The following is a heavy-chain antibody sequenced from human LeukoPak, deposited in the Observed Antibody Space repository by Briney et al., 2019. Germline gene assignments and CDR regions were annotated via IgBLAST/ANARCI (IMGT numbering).Heavy chain of an antibody. CDR2: IYYSGST. V-gene: IGHV4-59*01. CDR1: GGSISSYY. Sequence: SETLSLTCTVSGGSISSYYRSWIRQPPGKGLEWIGYIYYSGSTNYNPSLKSRVTISVDTSKNQFSLKLSSVTAADTAVYYCARSLSYYSDVYGMVVWGRGTTVTVSS. CDR3: ARSLSYYSDVYGMVV. D-gene: IGHD3-10*01. J-gene: IGHJ6*02.